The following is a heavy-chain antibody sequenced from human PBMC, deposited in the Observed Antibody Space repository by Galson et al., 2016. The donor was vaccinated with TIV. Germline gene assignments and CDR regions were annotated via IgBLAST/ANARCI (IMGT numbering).Heavy chain of an antibody. CDR1: GYNFRSYW. Sequence: QSGAEVTKPGKSLKISCKDSGYNFRSYWIAWVRQMPGKGFEWLGIIFPNDSDIRYSPYFRGLVTMSADKSTSTAYLQCSSLKASDTAMYYCARMSLLGTLDVWGQGTMVIVSS. V-gene: IGHV5-51*03. CDR3: ARMSLLGTLDV. D-gene: IGHD3-16*01. CDR2: IFPNDSDI. J-gene: IGHJ3*01.